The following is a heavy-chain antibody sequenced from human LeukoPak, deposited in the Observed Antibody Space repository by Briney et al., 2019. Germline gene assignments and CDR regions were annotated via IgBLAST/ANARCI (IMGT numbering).Heavy chain of an antibody. CDR1: GFTFSSYG. D-gene: IGHD6-13*01. CDR2: IWYDGSNK. CDR3: ARDLLLVLGGWFDP. J-gene: IGHJ5*02. V-gene: IGHV3-33*01. Sequence: GGSLRLSCAASGFTFSSYGMHWVRQAPGKGLEWVAVIWYDGSNKYYADSVKGRFTISRDNSKNTLYLQMNSLRAEDTAVYYCARDLLLVLGGWFDPWGRGTLVTVSS.